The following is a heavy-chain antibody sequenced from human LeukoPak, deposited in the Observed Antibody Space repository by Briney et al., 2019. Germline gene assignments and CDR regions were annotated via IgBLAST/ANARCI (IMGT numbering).Heavy chain of an antibody. D-gene: IGHD3-22*01. CDR3: ARGAGNYYDSSGYYHSDY. CDR1: GGSISSYY. J-gene: IGHJ4*02. Sequence: PSETLSLTCTVSGGSISSYYWSWIRQPPGKGLEWIGYIYYSGSTNYNPSLKSRVTISVDTSKNQFSLKLSSVTAADTAVYYCARGAGNYYDSSGYYHSDYWGQGTLVTVSS. V-gene: IGHV4-59*01. CDR2: IYYSGST.